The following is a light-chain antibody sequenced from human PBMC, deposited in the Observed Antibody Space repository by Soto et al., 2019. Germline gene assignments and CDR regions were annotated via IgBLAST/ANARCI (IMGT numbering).Light chain of an antibody. Sequence: DIQMTQSPSSVSASVGDRVTITCRASQDISSWLAWYQQKPGKDPKIMIYAASSLQGGVPSRFSGSGSGTEFTLTISSLQPEDFATYYCQQASSFPPTFGQGTRLDIK. V-gene: IGKV1-12*01. CDR1: QDISSW. CDR2: AAS. J-gene: IGKJ5*01. CDR3: QQASSFPPT.